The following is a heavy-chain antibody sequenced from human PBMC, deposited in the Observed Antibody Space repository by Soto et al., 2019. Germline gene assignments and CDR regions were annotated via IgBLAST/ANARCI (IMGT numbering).Heavy chain of an antibody. CDR1: GFTFDDYA. Sequence: EVQLEESGGALVQPGRSLRLSCAASGFTFDDYAMHWVRQVLGKGLEWVSSISWNSGYIGYADSVKGRFTTSRDNAKNSLYLQMNSLRPEDTALYYGVRSKGGYSYGTPFDYWGQGTLVTVSS. CDR3: VRSKGGYSYGTPFDY. CDR2: ISWNSGYI. V-gene: IGHV3-9*01. D-gene: IGHD5-18*01. J-gene: IGHJ4*02.